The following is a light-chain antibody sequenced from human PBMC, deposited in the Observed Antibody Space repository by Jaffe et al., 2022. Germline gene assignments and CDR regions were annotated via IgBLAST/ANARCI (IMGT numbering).Light chain of an antibody. CDR3: YSYAGSYTLYV. Sequence: QSALTQPRSVSGSPGQSVTISCTGTSSDVGGYNYVSWYQQYPGKAPKFMIYDVSKRPSGVPDRFSGSKSGNTASLTISGLQAEDEADYYCYSYAGSYTLYVFGSGTKVTVL. J-gene: IGLJ1*01. CDR2: DVS. V-gene: IGLV2-11*01. CDR1: SSDVGGYNY.